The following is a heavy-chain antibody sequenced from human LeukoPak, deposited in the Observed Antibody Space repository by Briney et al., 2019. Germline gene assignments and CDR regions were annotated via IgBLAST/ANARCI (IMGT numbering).Heavy chain of an antibody. CDR2: IYYSGST. J-gene: IGHJ4*02. CDR1: GGSLSSYY. V-gene: IGHV4-59*01. D-gene: IGHD3-22*01. CDR3: AEADSSGYPFDY. Sequence: SETLSLTCTVSGGSLSSYYWSWLRQPPGKGLEWIGYIYYSGSTNYNPSLKSRVTISVDTSKNQFSLKLSSVTAADTAVYYCAEADSSGYPFDYWGQGTLVTVSS.